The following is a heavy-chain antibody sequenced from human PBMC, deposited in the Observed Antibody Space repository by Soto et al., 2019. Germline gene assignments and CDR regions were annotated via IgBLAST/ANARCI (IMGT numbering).Heavy chain of an antibody. CDR2: IYYSGST. J-gene: IGHJ4*02. Sequence: SETLSLTCTVSGGSISSSSYYWGWIRQPPGKGLEWIGSIYYSGSTYYNPSLKSRVTISVDTSKNQFSLKLSSVTAADTAVYYCARHQVRYCSGGSCPFDYCGQGTLVTVSS. V-gene: IGHV4-39*01. D-gene: IGHD2-15*01. CDR3: ARHQVRYCSGGSCPFDY. CDR1: GGSISSSSYY.